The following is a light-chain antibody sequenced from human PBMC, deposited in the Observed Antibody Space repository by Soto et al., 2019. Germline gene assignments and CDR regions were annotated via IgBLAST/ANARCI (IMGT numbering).Light chain of an antibody. Sequence: DIQMTQSPSTLSASVGDRVTITCRASQSISSWLAWYQQKPGKAPKLLIYKSSSLESGVPSRFSGSGSGTEFTRTISTLQPDDFATYYCQQYNSYWPFGQGTKVEIK. CDR1: QSISSW. J-gene: IGKJ1*01. V-gene: IGKV1-5*03. CDR3: QQYNSYWP. CDR2: KSS.